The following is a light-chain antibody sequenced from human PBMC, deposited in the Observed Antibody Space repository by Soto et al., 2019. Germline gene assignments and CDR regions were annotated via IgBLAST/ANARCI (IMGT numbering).Light chain of an antibody. Sequence: QTVLTQPPAVSGAPGQKVTISCSGSSTNLGNNYVSWYQHLPGTAPKLLIYDNSERHSGIPDRFSGSKSGTSATLGITGLQTGDEADYYCGTWDSSLSAGVVGGGTKVTVL. CDR1: STNLGNNY. CDR2: DNS. J-gene: IGLJ2*01. CDR3: GTWDSSLSAGV. V-gene: IGLV1-51*01.